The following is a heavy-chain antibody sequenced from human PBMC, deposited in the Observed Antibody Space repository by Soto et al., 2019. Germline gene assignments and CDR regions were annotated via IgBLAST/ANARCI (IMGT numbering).Heavy chain of an antibody. CDR1: GYTFTSYG. CDR3: ARVKTSGYHNWFDP. Sequence: ASVKVSCKASGYTFTSYGISWGRQAPGQGLEWMGWISAYNGNTNYAQKFQGRVTMTTDTSTSTAYMELRSLRSDDTAVYYCARVKTSGYHNWFDPWGQGTLVTVSS. D-gene: IGHD3-22*01. CDR2: ISAYNGNT. V-gene: IGHV1-18*01. J-gene: IGHJ5*02.